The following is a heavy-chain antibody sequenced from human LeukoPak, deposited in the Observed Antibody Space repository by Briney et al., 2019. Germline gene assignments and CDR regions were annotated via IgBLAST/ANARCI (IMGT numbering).Heavy chain of an antibody. CDR1: GGSISSSSDY. V-gene: IGHV4-61*05. CDR3: ARGMNVDTTMEYWYFDL. D-gene: IGHD5-18*01. J-gene: IGHJ2*01. CDR2: IYYSGST. Sequence: SETLSLTCTVSGGSISSSSDYWGWIRQAPGKGLEWIGYIYYSGSTNYNPSLKSRVTISVDTSKNQFSLYLSSVTAADTAVYYCARGMNVDTTMEYWYFDLWGRGTLVTVSS.